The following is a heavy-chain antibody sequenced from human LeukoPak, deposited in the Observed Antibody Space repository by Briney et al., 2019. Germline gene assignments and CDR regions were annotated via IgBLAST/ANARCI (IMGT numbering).Heavy chain of an antibody. V-gene: IGHV1-18*01. CDR1: GGTFSSYA. D-gene: IGHD3-9*01. CDR3: ARWGPLRYFDWLSPEGIDY. CDR2: ISAYNGNT. J-gene: IGHJ4*02. Sequence: ASVKVSCKASGGTFSSYAISWVRQAPGQGLEWMGWISAYNGNTNYAQKLQGRVTMTTDTSTSTAYMELRSLRSDDTAVYYCARWGPLRYFDWLSPEGIDYWGQGTLVTVSS.